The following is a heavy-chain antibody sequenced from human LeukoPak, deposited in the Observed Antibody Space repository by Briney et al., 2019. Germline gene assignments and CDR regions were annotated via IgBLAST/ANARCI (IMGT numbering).Heavy chain of an antibody. Sequence: SQTLSLTCTVSGGSISNGGYYWSWIRQHPGKGLEWIGYIYDSGTTYYSPALQSRVTISVDTSDNKFSLKLRSLTAADTAVYYCARDTEGYCSGGSCRPIGMDVWGQGTTVTVSS. V-gene: IGHV4-31*03. CDR1: GGSISNGGYY. CDR2: IYDSGTT. J-gene: IGHJ6*02. CDR3: ARDTEGYCSGGSCRPIGMDV. D-gene: IGHD2-15*01.